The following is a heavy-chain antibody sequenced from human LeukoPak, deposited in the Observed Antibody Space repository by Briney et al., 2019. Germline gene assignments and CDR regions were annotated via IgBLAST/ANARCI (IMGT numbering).Heavy chain of an antibody. CDR1: GFTFNNYA. Sequence: GGSLRLSCEASGFTFNNYAMHWVRQAPGKGLEGVSGISWDRGTIEYGDSVKGRFTISRDNAKNTLYLQMSSLRAEDTSLYYSAKASNEDYLWGSQQIGYYFDHWGRGILVTVSS. D-gene: IGHD3-16*01. V-gene: IGHV3-9*01. CDR3: AKASNEDYLWGSQQIGYYFDH. J-gene: IGHJ4*02. CDR2: ISWDRGTI.